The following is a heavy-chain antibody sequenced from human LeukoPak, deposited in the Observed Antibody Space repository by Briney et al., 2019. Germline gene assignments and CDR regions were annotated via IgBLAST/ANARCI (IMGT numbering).Heavy chain of an antibody. Sequence: GGSLRLSCAASGFTFSSYAMSWVRQAPGKGLEWVSAISGSGGSTYYADSVKGRFTISRDNSKNTLYLQMNSLRAEDTAVYYCAKGFQVGDYGPIDYWGQGTLVTVSS. CDR3: AKGFQVGDYGPIDY. J-gene: IGHJ4*02. CDR2: ISGSGGST. V-gene: IGHV3-23*01. CDR1: GFTFSSYA. D-gene: IGHD4-17*01.